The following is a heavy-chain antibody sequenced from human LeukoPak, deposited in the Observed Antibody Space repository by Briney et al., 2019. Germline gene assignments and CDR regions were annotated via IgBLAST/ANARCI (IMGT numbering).Heavy chain of an antibody. CDR1: GYTFTRYY. D-gene: IGHD1-26*01. Sequence: SVKVSCKASGYTFTRYYIHWVRQAPGQRLEWMGWINPNGGGTNHTQKFQGRVTMTRDTSLRTGHMVPSSLRSDDTAVCYGAIDGGNGNYSLDHWGQGTLVTVSS. CDR2: INPNGGGT. CDR3: AIDGGNGNYSLDH. J-gene: IGHJ4*02. V-gene: IGHV1-2*02.